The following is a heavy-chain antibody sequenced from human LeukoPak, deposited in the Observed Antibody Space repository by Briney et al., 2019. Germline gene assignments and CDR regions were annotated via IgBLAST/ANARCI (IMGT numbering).Heavy chain of an antibody. D-gene: IGHD1-26*01. V-gene: IGHV3-21*01. J-gene: IGHJ3*02. Sequence: GGPLRLSCAASGFTFSSYSMNWVRQAPGKGLEWVSSISSSSSYIYYADSVKGRFTISRDNAKNSLYLQMNSLRAEDTAVYYCARADSGSYSDAFDIWGQGTMVTVSS. CDR3: ARADSGSYSDAFDI. CDR2: ISSSSSYI. CDR1: GFTFSSYS.